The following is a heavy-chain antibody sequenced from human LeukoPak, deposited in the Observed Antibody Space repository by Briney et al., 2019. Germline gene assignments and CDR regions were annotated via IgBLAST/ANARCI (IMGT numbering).Heavy chain of an antibody. CDR2: IKQDGSEK. Sequence: GGSLRLSCAASGFSFSTYWMSWVRQAPGKGLEWVANIKQDGSEKYYVDSVKGRFTISRDNAKNSLYLQMNSLRAEDTAVYCCAREGAHCSSSSCYGLRAFDIWGQGTMVTVSS. J-gene: IGHJ3*02. V-gene: IGHV3-7*01. CDR1: GFSFSTYW. D-gene: IGHD2-2*01. CDR3: AREGAHCSSSSCYGLRAFDI.